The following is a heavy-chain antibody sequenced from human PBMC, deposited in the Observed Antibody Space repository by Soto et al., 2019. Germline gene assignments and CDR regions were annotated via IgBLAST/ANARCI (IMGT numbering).Heavy chain of an antibody. CDR2: IIPIFGTE. D-gene: IGHD6-13*01. J-gene: IGHJ6*02. V-gene: IGHV1-69*01. Sequence: QVQLVKSGAEVKKPGSSVKVSCKASGGTFSSYAISWVRQAPGQGLEWMGGIIPIFGTENYAQKLQGRVKISADECTSTAYMGLSRLRSADTAVYSCARECPDGEQQLVPFEDNDYYYGRDVWRQGTTVTVSS. CDR3: ARECPDGEQQLVPFEDNDYYYGRDV. CDR1: GGTFSSYA.